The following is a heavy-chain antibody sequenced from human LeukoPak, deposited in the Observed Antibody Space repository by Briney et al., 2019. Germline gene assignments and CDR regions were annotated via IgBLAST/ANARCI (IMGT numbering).Heavy chain of an antibody. V-gene: IGHV1-8*01. CDR1: GYTFTSCD. J-gene: IGHJ5*02. CDR2: MNPNSGDT. CDR3: ARSGFGSGISFDL. Sequence: GASVKVSCKASGYTFTSCDINWVRQAPGQGLEWMGWMNPNSGDTGYPQRFQGRVTMTRDTSITTAYMELSSLRSEDTAVYYCARSGFGSGISFDLWGQGTLVTVSS. D-gene: IGHD3-10*01.